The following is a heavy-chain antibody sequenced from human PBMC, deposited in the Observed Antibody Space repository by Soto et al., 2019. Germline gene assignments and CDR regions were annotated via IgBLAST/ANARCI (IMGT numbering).Heavy chain of an antibody. CDR3: ARDNFHYYDSSGYYSDYYYYGMDV. CDR1: GFTFSSYE. V-gene: IGHV3-48*03. D-gene: IGHD3-22*01. Sequence: GGSLRLSCAASGFTFSSYEMNWVRQAPGKGLEWVSYISSSGSTIYYADSVKGRFTISRDNAKNSLYPQMNSLRAEDTAVYYCARDNFHYYDSSGYYSDYYYYGMDVWGQGTTVTV. CDR2: ISSSGSTI. J-gene: IGHJ6*02.